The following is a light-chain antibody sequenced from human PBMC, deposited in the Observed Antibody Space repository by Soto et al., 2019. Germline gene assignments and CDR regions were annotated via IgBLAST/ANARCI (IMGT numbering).Light chain of an antibody. J-gene: IGKJ1*01. V-gene: IGKV1-39*01. CDR1: QNINKY. CDR3: QQSYSTPRT. Sequence: DIQMTQSPSSLSASVGDRVTITCRASQNINKYLNWYQQKPGKAPKLLIYAASSLQSGVPSRFSGTESGTEVTLTISSLQPEDIATYYCQQSYSTPRTFGQGTAVEIK. CDR2: AAS.